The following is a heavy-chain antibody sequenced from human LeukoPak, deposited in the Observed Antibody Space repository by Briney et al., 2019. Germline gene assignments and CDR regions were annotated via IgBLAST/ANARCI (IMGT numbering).Heavy chain of an antibody. Sequence: SETLSLTCSVAGGSISTYYWNWIRQTPGKGLEWIGHISYGNTDYNPSLKSRVTKSVDTSKNQFSLKLTSVTAADTAVYYCARDKAHSYGRYFDPWGQGALVIVSS. CDR1: GGSISTYY. D-gene: IGHD5-18*01. CDR3: ARDKAHSYGRYFDP. V-gene: IGHV4-59*01. J-gene: IGHJ5*02. CDR2: ISYGNT.